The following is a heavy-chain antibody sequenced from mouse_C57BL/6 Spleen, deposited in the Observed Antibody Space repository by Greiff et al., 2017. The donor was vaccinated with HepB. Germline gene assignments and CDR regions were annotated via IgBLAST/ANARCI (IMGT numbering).Heavy chain of an antibody. J-gene: IGHJ3*01. CDR3: ARSETSDSNDVAY. D-gene: IGHD2-12*01. Sequence: QVQLQQPGTELVKPGASVKLSCKASGYTFTSYWMHWVKQRPGQGLEWIGNINPSNGGTNYNEKFKSKATLTVDKSSSTAYMQLSSLTSEDSAVYCCARSETSDSNDVAYWGQGTLVTVSA. CDR2: INPSNGGT. V-gene: IGHV1-53*01. CDR1: GYTFTSYW.